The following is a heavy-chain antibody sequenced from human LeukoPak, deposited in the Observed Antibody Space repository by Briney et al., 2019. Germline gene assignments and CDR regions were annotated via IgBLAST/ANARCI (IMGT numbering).Heavy chain of an antibody. J-gene: IGHJ6*03. CDR1: GFTFSSYA. V-gene: IGHV3-23*01. D-gene: IGHD7-27*01. Sequence: GGSLRLSCAASGFTFSSYAMSWVRQAPGKGLEWVSAISGSGGSTYYADSVKGRFTISGDNSKNTLYLQMNSLRAEDTAVYYCAKAHWGSGPYYYYYMDVWGKGTTVTVSS. CDR3: AKAHWGSGPYYYYYMDV. CDR2: ISGSGGST.